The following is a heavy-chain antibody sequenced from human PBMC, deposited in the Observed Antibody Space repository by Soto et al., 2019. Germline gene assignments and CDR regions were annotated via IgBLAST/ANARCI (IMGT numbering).Heavy chain of an antibody. CDR1: GGTFSSYA. CDR2: IIPIFGTA. Sequence: SVKVSCKASGGTFSSYAISCVRQAPGQGLEWMGGIIPIFGTANYAQKFQGRVTITADESTSTAYMELSSLRSEDTAVYYCARDHDGGKYGYYYGMDVWGQGTTVTVSS. V-gene: IGHV1-69*13. CDR3: ARDHDGGKYGYYYGMDV. J-gene: IGHJ6*02. D-gene: IGHD1-26*01.